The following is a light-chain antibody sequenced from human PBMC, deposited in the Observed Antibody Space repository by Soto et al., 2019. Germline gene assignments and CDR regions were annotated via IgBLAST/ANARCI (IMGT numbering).Light chain of an antibody. J-gene: IGKJ2*01. CDR3: HQRNWPPYP. CDR1: QSVRTY. Sequence: EIVLTQSPATLSVSPGERATLSCRASQSVRTYLAWYQQQPGQAPRLLIYDASSRATGIPARFSGSGSGTDFTLTISSLEPEDSAVYYCHQRNWPPYPFGRGTKLEIK. V-gene: IGKV3-11*01. CDR2: DAS.